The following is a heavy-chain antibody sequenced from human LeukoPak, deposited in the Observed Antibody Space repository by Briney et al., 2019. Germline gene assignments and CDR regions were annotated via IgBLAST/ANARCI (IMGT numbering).Heavy chain of an antibody. V-gene: IGHV4-34*01. CDR3: ARGRPVDY. CDR2: INHSGST. CDR1: GGSISSYY. Sequence: SETLSLTCTVSGGSISSYYWSWIRQPPGKGLEWIGEINHSGSTNYNPSLKSRVTISVDTSKNQFSLKLSSVTAADTAVYYCARGRPVDYWGQGTLVTVSS. J-gene: IGHJ4*02.